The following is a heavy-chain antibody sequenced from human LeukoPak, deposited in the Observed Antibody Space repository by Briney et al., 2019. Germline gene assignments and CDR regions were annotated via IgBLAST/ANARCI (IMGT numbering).Heavy chain of an antibody. CDR3: ARVGHSTMVRGFEDYYYYYMDV. CDR1: GGSFSGYY. D-gene: IGHD3-10*01. J-gene: IGHJ6*03. CDR2: INHSGST. V-gene: IGHV4-34*01. Sequence: PSETLSLTCAVYGGSFSGYYWSWIRQPPGKGLEWIGEINHSGSTNYNPSLKSRVTISVDTSKNQFSLKLSSVTAADTAVYYCARVGHSTMVRGFEDYYYYYMDVWGKGTTVTVSS.